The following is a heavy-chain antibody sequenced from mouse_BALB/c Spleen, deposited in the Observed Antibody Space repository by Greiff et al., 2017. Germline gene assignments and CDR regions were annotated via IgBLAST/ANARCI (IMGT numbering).Heavy chain of an antibody. Sequence: EVMLVESGGGLVQPGGSRKLSCAASGFTFSSFGMHWVRQAPEKGLEWVAYISSGSSTIYYPDSVKGRFTISRDNAKNTLYLQMSSLRSEDTAMYYCARHDGYFDYWGQGTTLTVSS. CDR3: ARHDGYFDY. J-gene: IGHJ2*01. V-gene: IGHV5-17*02. D-gene: IGHD2-3*01. CDR1: GFTFSSFG. CDR2: ISSGSSTI.